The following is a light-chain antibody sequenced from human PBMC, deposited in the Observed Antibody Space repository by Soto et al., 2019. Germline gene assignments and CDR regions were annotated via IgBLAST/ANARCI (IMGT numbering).Light chain of an antibody. V-gene: IGLV2-11*01. CDR3: CSYSGSYTYV. CDR1: SRDVGGYNY. CDR2: DVS. Sequence: QSALTQPRAVSGSPGQSVTISCTGTSRDVGGYNYVSCYQQHPGKAPKLMIYDVSKRPSGVPDRFSGSNSGNTASLTISGLQAEDEAEYYCCSYSGSYTYVFGTGTKLTVL. J-gene: IGLJ1*01.